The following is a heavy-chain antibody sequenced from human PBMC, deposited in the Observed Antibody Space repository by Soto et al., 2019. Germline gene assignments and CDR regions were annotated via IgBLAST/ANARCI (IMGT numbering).Heavy chain of an antibody. CDR2: TYYRSKWYN. V-gene: IGHV6-1*01. Sequence: SQTLSLTCAISGDRVSSNSAAWNWIRQSPSRGLEWLGRTYYRSKWYNDYAVSVKSRITINPDASKNQFSLQLNSVTPEDTAVYYCAREPYSSSAQGPVDAFDIWGQGTMVTVSS. CDR1: GDRVSSNSAA. D-gene: IGHD6-6*01. J-gene: IGHJ3*02. CDR3: AREPYSSSAQGPVDAFDI.